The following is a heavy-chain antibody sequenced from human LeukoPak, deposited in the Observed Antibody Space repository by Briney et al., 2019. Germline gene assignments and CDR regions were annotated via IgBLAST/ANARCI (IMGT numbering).Heavy chain of an antibody. D-gene: IGHD1-1*01. CDR3: ARVRKLEPSDY. V-gene: IGHV4-34*01. CDR2: INHSGST. J-gene: IGHJ4*02. CDR1: GGSFSGYY. Sequence: SETLSLTCAVYGGSFSGYYWSWIRQPPGKGLEWIGEINHSGSTNYNPSLKSRVTISVDTSKNQFSLKLTSVTAADTAVYYCARVRKLEPSDYWGQGTLVTVSS.